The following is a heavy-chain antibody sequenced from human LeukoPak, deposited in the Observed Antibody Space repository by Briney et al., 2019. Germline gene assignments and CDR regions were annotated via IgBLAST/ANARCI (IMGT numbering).Heavy chain of an antibody. D-gene: IGHD2-15*01. V-gene: IGHV4-31*03. J-gene: IGHJ6*02. CDR2: IYYSGST. CDR1: GGSISSGGYY. CDR3: AREGSTAVGV. Sequence: SQTLSLTCTVSGGSISSGGYYWSWIRQHPGKGLEWIGYIYYSGSTYYNPSLKSRVTISVDTPKNQFSLKLSSVTAADTAVYYCAREGSTAVGVWGQGTTVTVSS.